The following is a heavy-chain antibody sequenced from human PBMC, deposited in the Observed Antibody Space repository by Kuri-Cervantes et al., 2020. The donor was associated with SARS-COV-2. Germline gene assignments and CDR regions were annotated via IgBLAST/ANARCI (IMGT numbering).Heavy chain of an antibody. V-gene: IGHV4-39*01. J-gene: IGHJ6*04. CDR2: IYYSGST. Sequence: SETLSLTCTVSGGSISSCSYYWGWIRQPPGKGLEWIGSIYYSGSTYYNPSLKSRVTISVDTSKNQFSLKLSSVTAADTAVYYCARPGGFLDVWGKGTTVTVSS. D-gene: IGHD4-23*01. CDR1: GGSISSCSYY. CDR3: ARPGGFLDV.